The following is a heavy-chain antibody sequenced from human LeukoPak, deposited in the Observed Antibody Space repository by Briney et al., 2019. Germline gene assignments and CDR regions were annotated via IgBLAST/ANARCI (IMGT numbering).Heavy chain of an antibody. Sequence: GRSLRLSCAASGFTFSSYGMHWVRQAPGKGLEWVAVIWYDGSNKYYADSVKGRFTISRDNSKNTLYLQMNSLRAEDTAVYYCARDGGYNWNYGPFGDYWGQGTLVTVSS. V-gene: IGHV3-33*01. J-gene: IGHJ4*02. CDR1: GFTFSSYG. CDR3: ARDGGYNWNYGPFGDY. CDR2: IWYDGSNK. D-gene: IGHD1-7*01.